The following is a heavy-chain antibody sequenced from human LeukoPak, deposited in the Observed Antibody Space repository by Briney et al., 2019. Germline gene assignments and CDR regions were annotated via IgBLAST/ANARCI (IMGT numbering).Heavy chain of an antibody. Sequence: ASVKVSCKSSGGPFDNSAINWVRQAPGQGLEWMGRIIPSLNRANYAQIRVTITADKSTATAYMELSGLRYEDTAVYYCARRTDRVDDAFDVWGQGTMVTVSS. J-gene: IGHJ3*01. CDR1: GGPFDNSA. CDR2: IIPSLNRA. V-gene: IGHV1-69*04. CDR3: ARRTDRVDDAFDV. D-gene: IGHD3/OR15-3a*01.